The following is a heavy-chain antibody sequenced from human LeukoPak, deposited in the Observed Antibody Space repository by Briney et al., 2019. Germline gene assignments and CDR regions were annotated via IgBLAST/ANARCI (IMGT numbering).Heavy chain of an antibody. Sequence: PSETLSLTCIVSGGSISSYSWSWIRQPAGKGLEWIGRLYTSGSTNYNPSLKSRVIMSVDTSKNQFSLKLSSVTAADTAVYYCATDPGYYWGYFDYWGQGTLSPSPQ. CDR3: ATDPGYYWGYFDY. D-gene: IGHD3-22*01. J-gene: IGHJ4*02. CDR1: GGSISSYS. V-gene: IGHV4-4*07. CDR2: LYTSGST.